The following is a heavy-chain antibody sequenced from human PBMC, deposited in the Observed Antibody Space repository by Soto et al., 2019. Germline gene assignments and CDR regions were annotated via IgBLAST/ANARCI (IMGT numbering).Heavy chain of an antibody. Sequence: SETLSLPCTVSGGSISSGYYYWSWIRQPPGKGLEWIGYIYYSGSTYYNPSLKSRVTISVDTSKNQFSLKLSSVTAAATAVYYCDRDTPSGVVNQVRVDYGIDVWGQWTTVTVSS. V-gene: IGHV4-30-4*01. J-gene: IGHJ6*02. CDR2: IYYSGST. D-gene: IGHD2-15*01. CDR1: GGSISSGYYY. CDR3: DRDTPSGVVNQVRVDYGIDV.